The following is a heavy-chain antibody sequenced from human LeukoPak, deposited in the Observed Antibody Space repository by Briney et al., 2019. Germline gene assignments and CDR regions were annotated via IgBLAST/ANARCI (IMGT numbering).Heavy chain of an antibody. D-gene: IGHD3-10*02. Sequence: GGSLRLSCAASGFTFSSYSMNWVRQAPGKGLEWVSSISSSSSYIYYADSVKGRFTISRDNAKNSLYLQMNSLRAEDTAVYYCATYHFRGDTHYFDYWGQGILVTVSS. J-gene: IGHJ4*02. CDR1: GFTFSSYS. CDR2: ISSSSSYI. CDR3: ATYHFRGDTHYFDY. V-gene: IGHV3-21*01.